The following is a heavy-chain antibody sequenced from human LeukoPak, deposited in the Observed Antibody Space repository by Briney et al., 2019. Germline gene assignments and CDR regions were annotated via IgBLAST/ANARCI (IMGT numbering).Heavy chain of an antibody. CDR2: IKQDGSER. D-gene: IGHD3-22*01. Sequence: GGSLRLSCAASGFTFSSYAMSWVRQAPGKGLEWVANIKQDGSERYYVDSVKGRFTISRDNAKNSVYLQMNSLRADDTAVYYCARDRRLHYYDSSGPLGYDYHSMDVWGQGTTVTVSS. CDR3: ARDRRLHYYDSSGPLGYDYHSMDV. J-gene: IGHJ6*02. CDR1: GFTFSSYA. V-gene: IGHV3-7*01.